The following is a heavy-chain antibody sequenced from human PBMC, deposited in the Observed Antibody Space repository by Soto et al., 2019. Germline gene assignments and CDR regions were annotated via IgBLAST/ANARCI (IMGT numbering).Heavy chain of an antibody. V-gene: IGHV1-18*01. CDR3: ARDIENSILQRYSSAGTDEYYFDY. D-gene: IGHD1-1*01. Sequence: QVQLVQSGAEVKKPGASVKVSCKASGYTFTSYGISWVRQAPGQGLEWMGWISAYNGNTNYAQKLQGRVTMTTDTSTSTAYMELRSLRSDDTAVYYCARDIENSILQRYSSAGTDEYYFDYWGQGTLVTVSS. J-gene: IGHJ4*02. CDR2: ISAYNGNT. CDR1: GYTFTSYG.